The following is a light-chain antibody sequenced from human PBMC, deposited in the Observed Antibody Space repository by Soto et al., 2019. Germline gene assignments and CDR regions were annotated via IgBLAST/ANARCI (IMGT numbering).Light chain of an antibody. CDR1: ISDVGAYNY. J-gene: IGLJ1*01. Sequence: QSALTQPASVSGSPGQSITISCTGSISDVGAYNYVSWYQQHPGKAPKLMIYEVSDRPSGVSNRFSGSKSGNTASLTISGLQAEDEADYYCSSYTITSTYVFGTGTKLTVL. V-gene: IGLV2-14*01. CDR3: SSYTITSTYV. CDR2: EVS.